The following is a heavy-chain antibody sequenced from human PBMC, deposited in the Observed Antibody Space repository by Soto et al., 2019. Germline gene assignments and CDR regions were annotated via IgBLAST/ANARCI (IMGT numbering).Heavy chain of an antibody. D-gene: IGHD5-12*01. CDR1: GGSISSGGYS. Sequence: QLQLQESGSGLVKPSQTLSLTCAVSGGSISSGGYSWSWIRQPPGKGLEWIGYIYHSGSPYYNPSLKRRFARSLCRSENQFSLKLSSVTAAGTAVYYCAAGVGLPRYYWCHGTLVTVSS. J-gene: IGHJ4*01. CDR3: AAGVGLPRYY. V-gene: IGHV4-30-2*01. CDR2: IYHSGSP.